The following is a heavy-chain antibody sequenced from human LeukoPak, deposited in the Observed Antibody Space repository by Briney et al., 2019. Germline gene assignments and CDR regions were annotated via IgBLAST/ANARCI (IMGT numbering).Heavy chain of an antibody. CDR3: AKRGGSDWYFDV. Sequence: GGSLRLSCAASGFDFGDYGMHLVRQAPGKGLEWVSGLSWNSGDLDYADSVKGRFTISRDNAKNSLYLQMDSLRTDDTAFYYCAKRGGSDWYFDVWGRGTLVTVSS. CDR2: LSWNSGDL. CDR1: GFDFGDYG. J-gene: IGHJ2*01. V-gene: IGHV3-9*01.